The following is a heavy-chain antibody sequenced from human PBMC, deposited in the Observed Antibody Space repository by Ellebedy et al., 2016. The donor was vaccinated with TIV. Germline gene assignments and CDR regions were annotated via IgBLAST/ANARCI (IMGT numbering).Heavy chain of an antibody. V-gene: IGHV5-51*01. CDR1: GYSFTSYW. J-gene: IGHJ6*04. CDR3: ARHNDGRGIAAERMDV. Sequence: GESLKISXKGSGYSFTSYWIGWVRQMPGKGLEWMGIIYPGDSDTRYSPSFQGQVTISADKSISTAYLQWSSLKASDTAMYYCARHNDGRGIAAERMDVWGKGTTVTVSS. CDR2: IYPGDSDT. D-gene: IGHD6-13*01.